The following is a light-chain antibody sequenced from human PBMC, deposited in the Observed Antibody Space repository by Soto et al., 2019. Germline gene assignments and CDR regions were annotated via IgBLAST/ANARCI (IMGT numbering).Light chain of an antibody. V-gene: IGKV1-12*01. J-gene: IGKJ1*01. Sequence: DIQMTQSPSSVSASVGDRVTITCRASQGISSWLAWYQQKPGKAPNLLVYAATSLQSGVPSRFSGGGSGADFTLTVSSLQPEDFATYYCQQSYSTPHTFGQGTKVDIK. CDR1: QGISSW. CDR2: AAT. CDR3: QQSYSTPHT.